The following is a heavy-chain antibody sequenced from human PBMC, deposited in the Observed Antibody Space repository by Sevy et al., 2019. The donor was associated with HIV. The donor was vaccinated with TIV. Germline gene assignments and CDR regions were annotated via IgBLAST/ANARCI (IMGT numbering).Heavy chain of an antibody. Sequence: ASVKVSCKASGYTFINYGITWVRQAPGQGLEWMGWISRYNTNYAQKLQGRVTMTTDTSTSTVYMELRSLRSDDTAVYYCARSPSGSQGPGQYFQHWGQGTWSPSPQ. CDR2: ISRYNT. D-gene: IGHD1-26*01. CDR3: ARSPSGSQGPGQYFQH. V-gene: IGHV1-18*01. J-gene: IGHJ1*01. CDR1: GYTFINYG.